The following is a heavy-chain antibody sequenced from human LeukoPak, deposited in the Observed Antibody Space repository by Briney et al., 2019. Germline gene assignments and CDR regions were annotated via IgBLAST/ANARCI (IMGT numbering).Heavy chain of an antibody. J-gene: IGHJ4*02. CDR1: GFVVNDYY. CDR3: AKNFGPPSGYYDY. CDR2: ISSRDNLI. V-gene: IGHV3-11*01. D-gene: IGHD2-15*01. Sequence: PGGSLRLSCAASGFVVNDYYMNWIRLAPGKGLEWVSYISSRDNLIYYADSVKGRFTISRDNSKNTLYLQMNSLRAEDTAVYYCAKNFGPPSGYYDYWGQGTLVTVSS.